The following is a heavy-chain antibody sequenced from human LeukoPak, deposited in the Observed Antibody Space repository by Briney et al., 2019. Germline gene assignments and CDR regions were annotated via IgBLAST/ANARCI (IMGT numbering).Heavy chain of an antibody. CDR2: INSDGSST. D-gene: IGHD6-13*01. V-gene: IGHV3-74*01. Sequence: GGSLRLSCAASGFTFSSYWMHWVRQAPGKGLVWVSRINSDGSSTSYADSVKGRFTISRDNAKNTLYLQMNSLRAEDTAVYYCASKYSSSWYGWFDPWGQGTLVTVSS. CDR1: GFTFSSYW. CDR3: ASKYSSSWYGWFDP. J-gene: IGHJ5*02.